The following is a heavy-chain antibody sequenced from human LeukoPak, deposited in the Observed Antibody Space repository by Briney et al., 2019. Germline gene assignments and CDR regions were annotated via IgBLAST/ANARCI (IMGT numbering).Heavy chain of an antibody. J-gene: IGHJ4*02. CDR3: ARDLVPPNYYDSSGYYPNFDY. D-gene: IGHD3-22*01. Sequence: ASVKVSCKASGYTFTSDGISSLRQAPGQGLEWMGWISAYNGNTNYAQKLQGRVTMTTDTSTSTAYMELRSLRSDDTAVYYCARDLVPPNYYDSSGYYPNFDYWGQGTLVTVSS. V-gene: IGHV1-18*01. CDR2: ISAYNGNT. CDR1: GYTFTSDG.